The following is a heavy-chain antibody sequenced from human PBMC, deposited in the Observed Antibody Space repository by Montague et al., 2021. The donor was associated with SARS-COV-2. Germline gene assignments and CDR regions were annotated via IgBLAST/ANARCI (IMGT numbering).Heavy chain of an antibody. CDR1: GGSIGGTNYY. CDR2: IFQSGGI. Sequence: SETLSLTCTVSGGSIGGTNYYWDWIRQSPGKGLEWIGNIFQSGGISYNPSLKSRVTISVDTSSNQFSLRLSSVTAADTAVYFRARHPPHSPSGKYLVPGGFEFWGPGAMVTVSS. J-gene: IGHJ3*01. CDR3: ARHPPHSPSGKYLVPGGFEF. D-gene: IGHD3-10*01. V-gene: IGHV4-39*01.